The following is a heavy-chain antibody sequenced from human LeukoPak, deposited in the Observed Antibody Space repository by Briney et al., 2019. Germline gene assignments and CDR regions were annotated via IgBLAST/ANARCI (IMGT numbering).Heavy chain of an antibody. CDR1: GGSISSYY. CDR3: ARKYYYGSGSHNYGMDV. Sequence: PSETLSLTCTVSGGSISSYYWSWIRQPAGKGLEWIGRIYSSGSTNYNPSLKSRVTISVDTSKNQFSLKLSSVTAADTAVYYCARKYYYGSGSHNYGMDVWGQGTTVTVS. V-gene: IGHV4-4*07. D-gene: IGHD3-10*01. CDR2: IYSSGST. J-gene: IGHJ6*02.